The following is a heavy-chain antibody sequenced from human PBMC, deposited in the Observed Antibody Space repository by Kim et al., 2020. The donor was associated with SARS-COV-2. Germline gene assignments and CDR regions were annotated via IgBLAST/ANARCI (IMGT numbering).Heavy chain of an antibody. CDR3: AKVQEGVTTGYYFDY. Sequence: GGSLRLSCAASGFTFSSYAMHWVRQAPGKGLEWVAVILYDGSNKYYADSVKGRFTISRDNSKNTLYLQMNSLRAEDTAVYYCAKVQEGVTTGYYFDYWGQGTLVTVSS. V-gene: IGHV3-33*06. CDR1: GFTFSSYA. D-gene: IGHD4-17*01. CDR2: ILYDGSNK. J-gene: IGHJ4*02.